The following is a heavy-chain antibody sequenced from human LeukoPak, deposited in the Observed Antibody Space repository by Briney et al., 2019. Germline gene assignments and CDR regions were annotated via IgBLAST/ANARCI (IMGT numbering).Heavy chain of an antibody. Sequence: GGSLRLSCAASGFSFSTYSLNWVRQAPVKGLEWLSSIDSDSLYLFYADSVKGRFTVSRDNAKNSLFLQMNSLRDDDTAVYYCARAGYYYDVDYWSQGTLVTVSS. CDR3: ARAGYYYDVDY. J-gene: IGHJ4*02. CDR1: GFSFSTYS. CDR2: IDSDSLYL. D-gene: IGHD3-22*01. V-gene: IGHV3-21*01.